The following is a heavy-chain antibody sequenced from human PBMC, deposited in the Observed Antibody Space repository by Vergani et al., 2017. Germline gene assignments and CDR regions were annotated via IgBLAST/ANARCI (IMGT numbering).Heavy chain of an antibody. V-gene: IGHV1-69*01. CDR3: ARASSAEPIAAAGTWDY. Sequence: QVQLVQSGAEVKKPGSSVKVSCKASGGTFSSYAISWVRQAPGQGLGWRGGIIPIFGTANYAQKFQGRVTITADESTSTAYMELSSLRSEDTAVYYCARASSAEPIAAAGTWDYWGQGTLVTVSS. D-gene: IGHD6-13*01. CDR2: IIPIFGTA. CDR1: GGTFSSYA. J-gene: IGHJ4*02.